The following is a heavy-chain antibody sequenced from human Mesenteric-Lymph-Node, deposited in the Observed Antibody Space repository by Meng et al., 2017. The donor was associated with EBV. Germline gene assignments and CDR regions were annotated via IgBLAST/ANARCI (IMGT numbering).Heavy chain of an antibody. V-gene: IGHV7-4-1*02. Sequence: QGQVVQSGSELKKSGASVKVSCKASGYTFNIYTRDWVRQAPGQGLEWMGWINTNTGNPTYAQGFTGRFVFSLDASVSTAFLEISSLKAEDTAVYYCARGLGGHSLWGQGTLVTASS. J-gene: IGHJ4*02. CDR3: ARGLGGHSL. D-gene: IGHD4-23*01. CDR2: INTNTGNP. CDR1: GYTFNIYT.